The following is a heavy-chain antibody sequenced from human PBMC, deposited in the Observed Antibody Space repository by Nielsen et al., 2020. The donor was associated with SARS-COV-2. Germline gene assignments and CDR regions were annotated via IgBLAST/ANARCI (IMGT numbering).Heavy chain of an antibody. V-gene: IGHV3-23*01. CDR3: AKAGSHSYFDH. CDR2: ISSSGGNT. Sequence: GESLKISCAVSGFIFSSYAMNWVRQAPGKGLEWVSAISSSGGNTYYADSVKGRFTTSRDNFKNALYLQMNSLRAEDTAVYYCAKAGSHSYFDHWGQGTLVTVSS. CDR1: GFIFSSYA. D-gene: IGHD1-26*01. J-gene: IGHJ4*02.